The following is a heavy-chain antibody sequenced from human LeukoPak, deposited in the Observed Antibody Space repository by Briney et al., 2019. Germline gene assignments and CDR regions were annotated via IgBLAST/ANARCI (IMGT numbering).Heavy chain of an antibody. CDR3: ARGISGNYSPSDY. D-gene: IGHD1-26*01. CDR1: GFTFSSYE. V-gene: IGHV3-48*03. J-gene: IGHJ4*02. CDR2: ILNSGTTT. Sequence: GGSLRLSCAASGFTFSSYEMNWVRQAPGKGLEWVSYILNSGTTTYYADSVKGRFTISRDNSKNTVYLQMNNVRVEDTAVYYCARGISGNYSPSDYWGQGTLVTVSS.